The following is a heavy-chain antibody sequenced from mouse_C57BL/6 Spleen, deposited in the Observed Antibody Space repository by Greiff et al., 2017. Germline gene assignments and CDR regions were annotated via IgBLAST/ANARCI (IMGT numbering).Heavy chain of an antibody. CDR2: IDPSDSYT. CDR3: ARVNGSSYRGYYFDY. Sequence: VQLQQPGAELVMPGASVKLSCKASGYTFTSYWMHWVKQRPGQGLEWIGEIDPSDSYTNYNQKFKGKSTLTVDKSSSTAYMQLSSLTSEDSAVYYCARVNGSSYRGYYFDYWGQGTTLTVSS. J-gene: IGHJ2*01. D-gene: IGHD1-1*01. CDR1: GYTFTSYW. V-gene: IGHV1-69*01.